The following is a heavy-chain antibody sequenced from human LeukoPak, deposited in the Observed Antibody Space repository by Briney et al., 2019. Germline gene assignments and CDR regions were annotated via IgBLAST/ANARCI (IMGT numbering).Heavy chain of an antibody. V-gene: IGHV3-48*03. CDR1: GFTFSSYE. CDR3: ASLTGISGVGKDH. D-gene: IGHD2-15*01. Sequence: GGSLRLSCAASGFTFSSYEMNWVRQAPGKGLEWVSYISSSGSTIYYADSVKGRFTISRDNAKNSMYLQMNSLRAEDTAVYYCASLTGISGVGKDHWGQGTLVTVSS. CDR2: ISSSGSTI. J-gene: IGHJ4*02.